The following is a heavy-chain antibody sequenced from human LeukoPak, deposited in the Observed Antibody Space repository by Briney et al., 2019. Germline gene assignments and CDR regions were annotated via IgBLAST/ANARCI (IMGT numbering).Heavy chain of an antibody. V-gene: IGHV1-24*01. D-gene: IGHD4-17*01. Sequence: ASVKVSCKVSGYTLTELSMHWVRQAPGKGLEWMGGFDPEDGETIYAQKFQGRVTMTEDTSTDTAYMELSSLRSEDTAVYYCARIYTVTSAFDYWGQGTLVTVSS. CDR3: ARIYTVTSAFDY. CDR2: FDPEDGET. J-gene: IGHJ4*02. CDR1: GYTLTELS.